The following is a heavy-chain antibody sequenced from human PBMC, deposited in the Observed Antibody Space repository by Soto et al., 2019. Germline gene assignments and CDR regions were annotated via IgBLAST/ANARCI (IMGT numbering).Heavy chain of an antibody. CDR1: GFTFTAYA. CDR3: AKESSVLWFGEFTF. J-gene: IGHJ4*02. CDR2: ISARGDST. Sequence: GGSLRLSCAASGFTFTAYAMSWVRQAPGKGLEWVSAISARGDSTYYRDSVKGRFTISRDNSKNTLYLQMNSLRAEDTAVYYCAKESSVLWFGEFTFWGQGTLV. V-gene: IGHV3-23*01. D-gene: IGHD3-10*01.